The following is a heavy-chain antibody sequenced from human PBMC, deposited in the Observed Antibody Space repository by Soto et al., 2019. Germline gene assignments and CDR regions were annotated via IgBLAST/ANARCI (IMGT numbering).Heavy chain of an antibody. D-gene: IGHD2-8*01. CDR1: GYTFTRYG. V-gene: IGHV1-18*01. CDR3: AKNGQPPYYYYGLDV. J-gene: IGHJ6*02. Sequence: QGHLVQSGAEVKKPGASVKVSCKASGYTFTRYGISWVRQAPGQGLEWMGWSSGYNGDTNYAQNPQDRVTMTIDTPTNTAYMALRSMTSADTAVYYCAKNGQPPYYYYGLDVWGQGTTVTVSS. CDR2: SSGYNGDT.